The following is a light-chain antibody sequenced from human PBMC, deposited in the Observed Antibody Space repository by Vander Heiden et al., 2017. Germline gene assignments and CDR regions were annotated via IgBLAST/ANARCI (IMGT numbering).Light chain of an antibody. Sequence: GQSITISCTGTSSDVGASEYVSWYQHHPGKAPKLIIYSTTARPSEISNRFSGSKSGNSASLTISGLQAEDEAYYYCSSLSTTISFYVFGSGTKVSVL. CDR3: SSLSTTISFYV. V-gene: IGLV2-14*03. CDR1: SSDVGASEY. J-gene: IGLJ1*01. CDR2: STT.